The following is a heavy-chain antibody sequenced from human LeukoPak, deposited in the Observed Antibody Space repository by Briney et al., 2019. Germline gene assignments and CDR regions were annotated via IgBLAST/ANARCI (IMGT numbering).Heavy chain of an antibody. CDR1: GFTFNIYA. V-gene: IGHV3-23*01. Sequence: PGGSLRLFCAASGFTFNIYAMSWVRQAPGKGLEWVSAISETSRKTYYAGSVKGRFTISRDNSKNTLYLQMNGLRDEDTAVYYCVQEARRDGYKLAPVAEHWGQGTLVTVSS. CDR2: ISETSRKT. D-gene: IGHD5-24*01. J-gene: IGHJ1*01. CDR3: VQEARRDGYKLAPVAEH.